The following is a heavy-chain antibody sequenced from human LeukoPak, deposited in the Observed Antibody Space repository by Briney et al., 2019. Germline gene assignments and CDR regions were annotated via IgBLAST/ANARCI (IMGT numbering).Heavy chain of an antibody. CDR1: GYSFTSYW. D-gene: IGHD3-3*01. V-gene: IGHV5-51*01. CDR2: IYPGDSDT. J-gene: IGHJ4*02. Sequence: GESLKISCKGSGYSFTSYWIGWVRQMPGKGLEWMGIIYPGDSDTRYSPSFQGQVTISADKSISTAYLQWSSLKASDTAMYYCARLSEDFWSGYSFFDYWGQGTPVTVSS. CDR3: ARLSEDFWSGYSFFDY.